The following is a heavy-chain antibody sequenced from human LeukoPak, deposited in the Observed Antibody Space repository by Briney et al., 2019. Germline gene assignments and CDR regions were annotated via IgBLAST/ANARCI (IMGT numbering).Heavy chain of an antibody. Sequence: PSETLSLTCTVSGGSISSGNYYWTWIRQPAGKGLEWVGRIYTSGTTNYNPSLKSRVTISVDTSKNQFSLKLSSVTAADTAVYYCARETDFKIFGVPFYYYMDVWGKGTTVTVSS. D-gene: IGHD3-3*01. CDR1: GGSISSGNYY. CDR2: IYTSGTT. V-gene: IGHV4-61*02. CDR3: ARETDFKIFGVPFYYYMDV. J-gene: IGHJ6*03.